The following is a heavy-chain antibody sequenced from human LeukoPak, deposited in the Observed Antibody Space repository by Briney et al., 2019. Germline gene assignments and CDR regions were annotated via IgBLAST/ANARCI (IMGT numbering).Heavy chain of an antibody. J-gene: IGHJ5*02. CDR3: ARDRSSSWYGINWFDP. D-gene: IGHD6-13*01. CDR1: GGSLSSYY. Sequence: SETLSLTCTVSGGSLSSYYCSWVRQPAGKGLGWIGRIYTSGSTNYNPSLKSRVTMSVDTSKNQFSLKLSSVTAADTAVYYCARDRSSSWYGINWFDPWGQGTLVTASS. V-gene: IGHV4-4*07. CDR2: IYTSGST.